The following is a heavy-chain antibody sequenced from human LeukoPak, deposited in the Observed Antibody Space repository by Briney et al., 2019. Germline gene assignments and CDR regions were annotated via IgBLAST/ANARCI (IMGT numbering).Heavy chain of an antibody. J-gene: IGHJ4*02. CDR2: ISSSSSYI. Sequence: GGSLRLSCAASGFTFSSYSMNWVRQAPGKGLEWVSSISSSSSYIYYADSVKGRFTISRDNSKNTLDLQMDSLRAEDTAVYYCARDQTKYCDYWGQGTLVTVSS. CDR3: ARDQTKYCDY. V-gene: IGHV3-21*01. CDR1: GFTFSSYS.